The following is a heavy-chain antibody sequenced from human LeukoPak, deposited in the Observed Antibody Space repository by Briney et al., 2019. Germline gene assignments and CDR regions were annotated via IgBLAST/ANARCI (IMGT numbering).Heavy chain of an antibody. CDR3: ARYRPEEWYLSPYYMDV. CDR2: IYYSGST. Sequence: SETLSLTCTVSGASISSSSYYWGWIRQPPGKGLEWIGSIYYSGSTYYNPSLKSRVTISVDTSKNQFSLRLSSVTAADTAVYYCARYRPEEWYLSPYYMDVWGKGTTVTVSS. J-gene: IGHJ6*03. D-gene: IGHD3-3*01. V-gene: IGHV4-39*01. CDR1: GASISSSSYY.